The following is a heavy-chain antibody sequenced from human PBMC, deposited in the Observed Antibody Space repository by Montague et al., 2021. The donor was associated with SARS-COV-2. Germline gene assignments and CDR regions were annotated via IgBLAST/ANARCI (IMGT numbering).Heavy chain of an antibody. V-gene: IGHV5-51*03. CDR2: IYPYDSDT. CDR3: ANSATLVVRPAPPGTGPYYFDH. D-gene: IGHD3-22*01. J-gene: IGHJ4*02. CDR1: GYNFPNYW. Sequence: QSGAEVKKPGESLKISCKASGYNFPNYWIGWVRQMPGKGLEWMGIIYPYDSDTRYRPSFQGQVTISADKSINTAYLQWSSLKASDTAVYYCANSATLVVRPAPPGTGPYYFDHWGQGTMVTVSS.